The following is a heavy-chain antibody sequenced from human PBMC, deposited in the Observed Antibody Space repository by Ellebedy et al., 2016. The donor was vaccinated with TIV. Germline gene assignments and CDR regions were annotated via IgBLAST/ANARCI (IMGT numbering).Heavy chain of an antibody. Sequence: SETLSLXCAVYGGSFSGYYWSWIRQPPGKGLEWIGEINHSGSTNYNPSLKSRVTISVDTSKNQFSLKLSSVTAADTAVYYCARGKRVSWQFFLDWGQGTLVTVSS. CDR3: ARGKRVSWQFFLD. D-gene: IGHD2/OR15-2a*01. CDR1: GGSFSGYY. CDR2: INHSGST. V-gene: IGHV4-34*01. J-gene: IGHJ4*02.